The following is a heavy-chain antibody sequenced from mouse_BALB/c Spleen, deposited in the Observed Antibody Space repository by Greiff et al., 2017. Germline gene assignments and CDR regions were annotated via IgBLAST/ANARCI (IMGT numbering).Heavy chain of an antibody. CDR1: GFTFSSFG. J-gene: IGHJ3*01. V-gene: IGHV5-17*02. CDR3: ASMIKGPFAY. D-gene: IGHD2-4*01. Sequence: EVQVVESGGGLVQPGGSRKLSCAASGFTFSSFGMHWVRQAPEQGLEWVAYISSGSSTIYYADTVKGRFTISRDNPKNTLFLQMTSLRSEDTAMYYCASMIKGPFAYWGQGTLVTVSA. CDR2: ISSGSSTI.